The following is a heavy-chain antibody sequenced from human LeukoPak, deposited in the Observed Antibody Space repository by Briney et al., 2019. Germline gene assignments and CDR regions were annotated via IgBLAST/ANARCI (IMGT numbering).Heavy chain of an antibody. J-gene: IGHJ4*02. V-gene: IGHV1-69*05. Sequence: SVKVSCKASGGTFSSYAISWVRQAPGQGLEWMGGIIPIFGTANYAQKFQGRVTMTRNTSISTAYMELSSLRSEDTAVYYCARGYYDFWSGYLHLFDYWGQGTLVTVSS. CDR3: ARGYYDFWSGYLHLFDY. D-gene: IGHD3-3*01. CDR2: IIPIFGTA. CDR1: GGTFSSYA.